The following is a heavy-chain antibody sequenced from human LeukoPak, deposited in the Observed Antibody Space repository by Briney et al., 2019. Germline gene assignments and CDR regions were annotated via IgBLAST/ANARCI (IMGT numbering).Heavy chain of an antibody. CDR2: ISGDGGTT. CDR1: GFTFDDYA. J-gene: IGHJ6*03. D-gene: IGHD2-2*01. CDR3: ANVAPPSRSSTVDYSSYYMDV. Sequence: GGSLRLSCAASGFTFDDYAMHWVRQAPGKGLEWVALISGDGGTTYYADSVKGRFTISRENSKTSLSLQMNSLRTEDTALYSCANVAPPSRSSTVDYSSYYMDVWGKGTTVTVSS. V-gene: IGHV3-43*02.